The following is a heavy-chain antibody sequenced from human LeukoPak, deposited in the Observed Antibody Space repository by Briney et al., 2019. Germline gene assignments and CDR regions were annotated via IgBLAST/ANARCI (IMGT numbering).Heavy chain of an antibody. J-gene: IGHJ4*02. D-gene: IGHD2-2*01. CDR1: GGSMSSYY. CDR3: ARLLIYCSSTSCHFDY. Sequence: SDTLSLTCTVSGGSMSSYYWSWIRQPPGKGLEWIGYIYYSGSTKYNPSLKSRVTISVETSNNQFSLKLSSVTAADTAMYYCARLLIYCSSTSCHFDYWGQGTLVTVSS. CDR2: IYYSGST. V-gene: IGHV4-59*08.